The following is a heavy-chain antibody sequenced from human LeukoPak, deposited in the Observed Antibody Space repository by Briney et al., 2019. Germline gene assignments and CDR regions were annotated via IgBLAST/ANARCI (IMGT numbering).Heavy chain of an antibody. CDR2: IWDDGSDK. V-gene: IGHV3-33*01. D-gene: IGHD3-10*01. Sequence: PGASLRLSCAASGFTFSSYGMHWVRQAPGKGLEWVAVIWDDGSDKYYADSVKGRFSISRDNSKNTLYLQMNSLRAEDTAVYYCARDGNFGYDAFDIWGQGTMVTVSS. CDR1: GFTFSSYG. J-gene: IGHJ3*02. CDR3: ARDGNFGYDAFDI.